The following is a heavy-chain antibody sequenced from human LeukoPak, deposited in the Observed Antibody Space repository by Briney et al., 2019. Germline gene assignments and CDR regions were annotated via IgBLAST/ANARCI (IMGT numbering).Heavy chain of an antibody. CDR2: ITGSGGTT. CDR3: AKAKQLAASPDY. CDR1: GFIVSSNY. J-gene: IGHJ4*02. V-gene: IGHV3-23*01. D-gene: IGHD6-13*01. Sequence: GGSLRLSCAASGFIVSSNYMSWVRQAPGKGLEWVSAITGSGGTTSYADSVKGRFTISRDNSKNTLYLQMNSLRAEDTAVYYCAKAKQLAASPDYWGQGTLVTVSS.